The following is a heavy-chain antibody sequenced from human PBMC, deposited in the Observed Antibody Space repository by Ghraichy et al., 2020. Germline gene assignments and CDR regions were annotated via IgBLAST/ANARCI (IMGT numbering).Heavy chain of an antibody. V-gene: IGHV4-34*01. CDR1: GGSFSGYY. D-gene: IGHD6-6*01. CDR3: ARAAIAADYYYYYGMDV. CDR2: INHSGST. J-gene: IGHJ6*02. Sequence: SETLSPTCAVYGGSFSGYYWSWIRQPPGKGLEWIGEINHSGSTNYNPSLKSRVTISVDTSKNQFSLKLSSVTAADTAVYYCARAAIAADYYYYYGMDVWGQGTTVTVSS.